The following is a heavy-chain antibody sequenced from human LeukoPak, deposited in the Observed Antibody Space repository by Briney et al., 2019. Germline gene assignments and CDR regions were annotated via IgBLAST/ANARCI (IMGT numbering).Heavy chain of an antibody. Sequence: GESLKISCKGSGYSFTSDWIGWVRQMPGKGLEWMGIIYPGDSDTRYGPSFQGQVTISADKSISTAYLQWSSLKASDTAMYYCARSSIAARPGFDYWGQGTLVTVSS. D-gene: IGHD6-6*01. V-gene: IGHV5-51*01. CDR3: ARSSIAARPGFDY. J-gene: IGHJ4*02. CDR2: IYPGDSDT. CDR1: GYSFTSDW.